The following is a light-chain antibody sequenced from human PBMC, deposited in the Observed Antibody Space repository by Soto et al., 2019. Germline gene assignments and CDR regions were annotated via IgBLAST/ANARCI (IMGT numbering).Light chain of an antibody. Sequence: AIQMTQSPSSLSASVGDRVTITCRASQVIRNDLGWYQQKPGQAPKFLIYSASSLQSGVPSRFSGNGSGTDFTLTISSLQPEDFATYYCLQDYSYPWTFGQGTKVEIK. V-gene: IGKV1-6*01. CDR3: LQDYSYPWT. CDR2: SAS. J-gene: IGKJ1*01. CDR1: QVIRND.